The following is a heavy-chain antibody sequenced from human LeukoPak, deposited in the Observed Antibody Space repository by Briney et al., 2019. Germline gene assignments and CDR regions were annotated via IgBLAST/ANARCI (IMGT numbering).Heavy chain of an antibody. Sequence: SETLSLTCAVYGGSFSGYYWSWIRQPPGKGLEWIGEINHSGSTNYNPSLESRVTISVDTSKNQFSLKLSSVTAADTAVYYCARLIAVAGTENWFDPWGQGTLVTVSS. D-gene: IGHD6-19*01. CDR2: INHSGST. CDR3: ARLIAVAGTENWFDP. CDR1: GGSFSGYY. V-gene: IGHV4-34*01. J-gene: IGHJ5*02.